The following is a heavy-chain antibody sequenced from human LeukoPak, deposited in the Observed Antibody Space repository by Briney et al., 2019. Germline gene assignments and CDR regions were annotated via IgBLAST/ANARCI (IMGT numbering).Heavy chain of an antibody. V-gene: IGHV4-61*02. CDR2: IYTSGST. Sequence: SQTLSLTCTVSGGSISSGSYYWSWIRQPAGKGLEWIGRIYTSGSTNYNPSLKSRVTISVDTSKNQFSLKLGSVTAADTAVYYCARWQMATPGGPFDYWGQGTLVTVSS. CDR3: ARWQMATPGGPFDY. CDR1: GGSISSGSYY. J-gene: IGHJ4*02. D-gene: IGHD5-24*01.